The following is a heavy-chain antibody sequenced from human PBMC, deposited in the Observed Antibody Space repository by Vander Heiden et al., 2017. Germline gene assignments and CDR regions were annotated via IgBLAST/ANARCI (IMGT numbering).Heavy chain of an antibody. CDR2: MYYSGST. D-gene: IGHD1-1*01. J-gene: IGHJ6*02. CDR1: GGSVSSGSYY. V-gene: IGHV4-61*01. Sequence: QVQLQESGPGLVKPSETLSLTCTVSGGSVSSGSYYWNWIRQPPGKGLEWIGFMYYSGSTYYNPSLKSRVTISVDTSKNQFSLKLNSVTAADTAVYYCAKASLASMPVYYCYGMDVWGLGGTGTVS. CDR3: AKASLASMPVYYCYGMDV.